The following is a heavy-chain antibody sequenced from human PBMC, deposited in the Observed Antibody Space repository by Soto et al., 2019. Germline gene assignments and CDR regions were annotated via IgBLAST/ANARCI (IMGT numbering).Heavy chain of an antibody. V-gene: IGHV4-59*01. J-gene: IGHJ6*03. CDR3: ARDTMVRGVRYMDF. Sequence: PSETLSLTCTVSGGSISSYYWSWIRQPPGKGLEWIGYIYYSGSTNYNPSLKSRVTISVDTSKNQFSLKLSSVTAADTAVYYCARDTMVRGVRYMDFWGKGTTVTVSS. CDR2: IYYSGST. CDR1: GGSISSYY. D-gene: IGHD3-10*01.